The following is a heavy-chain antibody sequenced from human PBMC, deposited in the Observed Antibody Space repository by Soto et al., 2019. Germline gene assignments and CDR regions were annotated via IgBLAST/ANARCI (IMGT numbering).Heavy chain of an antibody. CDR3: ASVALGYDYADV. J-gene: IGHJ6*02. D-gene: IGHD4-17*01. CDR1: GYTFNAFY. Sequence: QVQLVQSGAEVKKPWASVTVSCKAFGYTFNAFYMHWVRQAPGQGLEWMGVINPSGDGTSYAQKFQGRVTMTRDTSTSTVYMELSSLCSEDRAVYYCASVALGYDYADVWGQGATVTVSS. CDR2: INPSGDGT. V-gene: IGHV1-46*02.